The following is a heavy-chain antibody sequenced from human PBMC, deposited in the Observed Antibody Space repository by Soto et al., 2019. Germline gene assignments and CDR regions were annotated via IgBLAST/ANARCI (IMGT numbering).Heavy chain of an antibody. Sequence: GESLKISCKVSGYSFTTYWIAWVRQMPGKGLEWMGIIYPGDSDTKYSPSFQGQVTVSADTSISTASLQWSSLKASDTAMYYCARSSSSTYFDYWGQGTLVTVSS. CDR2: IYPGDSDT. J-gene: IGHJ4*02. V-gene: IGHV5-51*01. CDR1: GYSFTTYW. CDR3: ARSSSSTYFDY. D-gene: IGHD2-2*01.